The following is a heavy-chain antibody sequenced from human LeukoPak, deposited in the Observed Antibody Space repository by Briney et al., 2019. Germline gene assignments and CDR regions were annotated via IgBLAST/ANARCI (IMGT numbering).Heavy chain of an antibody. Sequence: GGSLRLSCAASGFTFSDYYMSWIRQAPGKGLEWVSSISSSSSYIYYADSVKGRFTISRDNAKNSLYLQMNSLRVEDTAVYYCARDPGGSGYYGMDVWGQGTTVTVSS. J-gene: IGHJ6*02. V-gene: IGHV3-11*06. CDR1: GFTFSDYY. D-gene: IGHD3-10*01. CDR2: ISSSSSYI. CDR3: ARDPGGSGYYGMDV.